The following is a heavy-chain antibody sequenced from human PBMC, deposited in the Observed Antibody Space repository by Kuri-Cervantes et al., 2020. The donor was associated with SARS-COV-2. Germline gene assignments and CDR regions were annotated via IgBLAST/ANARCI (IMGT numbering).Heavy chain of an antibody. CDR2: IFHSGST. CDR3: ARGGPFGGVVLALTDVRTWYFDL. CDR1: GGSITSGGYS. J-gene: IGHJ2*01. D-gene: IGHD3-10*01. Sequence: SQTLSLTCAVSGGSITSGGYSWSWTRQAPGKGLEWIGYIFHSGSTTYKPPLKSRVSMSVDMSKNQFSLKLSSVTAADTAVYYCARGGPFGGVVLALTDVRTWYFDLWGRGSLVTVSS. V-gene: IGHV4-30-2*01.